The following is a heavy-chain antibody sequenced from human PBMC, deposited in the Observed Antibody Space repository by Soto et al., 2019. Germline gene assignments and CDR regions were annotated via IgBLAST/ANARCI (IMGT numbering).Heavy chain of an antibody. CDR3: ARSPLMSYDAFDI. V-gene: IGHV3-11*06. J-gene: IGHJ3*02. CDR2: ISSSSTYT. Sequence: QVQLVESGGGLVKPGGSLRLSCAASGFTFSDYYMTWIRQAPGKGLEWVSYISSSSTYTKYADSVKGRFTISRDNAKKSLYLQMNSLRAEDTAMYYCARSPLMSYDAFDIWGQGTMVTVSS. CDR1: GFTFSDYY.